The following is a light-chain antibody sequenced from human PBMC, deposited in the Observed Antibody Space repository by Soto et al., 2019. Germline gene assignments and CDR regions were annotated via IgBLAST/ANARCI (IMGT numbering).Light chain of an antibody. CDR1: QSISNY. CDR2: DAS. V-gene: IGKV3-11*01. CDR3: QYRST. Sequence: EIVLTQSPATLSLSPGERATLSCRASQSISNYLAWYQHKPGQAPRLLIDDASSRATGIPARFSGSGSGTDFTLTISSLEPEDFAVYYCQYRSTFGQGTRLEIK. J-gene: IGKJ5*01.